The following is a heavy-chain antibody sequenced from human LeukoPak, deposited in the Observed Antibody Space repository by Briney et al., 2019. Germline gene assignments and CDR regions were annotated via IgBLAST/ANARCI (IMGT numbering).Heavy chain of an antibody. Sequence: PGGSLRLSCAASGFPVNKYEMHWVRQAPGKGLEWVSYIDAGATSPNYADSVWGRFTLSRDNAQNSVHLQMNSLRDEDTAVYYCVRGRLLRSTKYFDYWGQGALVTVSS. V-gene: IGHV3-48*03. J-gene: IGHJ4*02. D-gene: IGHD2-21*02. CDR3: VRGRLLRSTKYFDY. CDR1: GFPVNKYE. CDR2: IDAGATSP.